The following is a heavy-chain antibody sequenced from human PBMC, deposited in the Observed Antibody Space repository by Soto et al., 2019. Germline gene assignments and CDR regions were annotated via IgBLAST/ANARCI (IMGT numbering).Heavy chain of an antibody. J-gene: IGHJ6*03. CDR2: IYYSGST. V-gene: IGHV4-31*03. CDR1: GGSISSGGYY. Sequence: SETLSLTCTVSGGSISSGGYYWSWIRQHPGKGLEWIGYIYYSGSTYYNPSLKSRVTISVDTSKNQFSLKLSSVTAADTAVYYCARVEMVVAATPIYYYMDVWGKGTTVTVSS. CDR3: ARVEMVVAATPIYYYMDV. D-gene: IGHD2-15*01.